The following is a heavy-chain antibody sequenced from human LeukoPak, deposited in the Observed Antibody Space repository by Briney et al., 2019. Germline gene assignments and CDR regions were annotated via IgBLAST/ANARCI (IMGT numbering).Heavy chain of an antibody. V-gene: IGHV3-11*06. CDR2: IGIDSGNT. CDR1: GFTFSDYC. Sequence: PGGSLRLSCAAGGFTFSDYCMNWVRLAPGKGLEWISYIGIDSGNTNYADSVKGRFTISGDKAKNSLYLQMNSLRVEDTAVYYCARDYKYAFDNWGQGTLVTVSS. J-gene: IGHJ4*02. CDR3: ARDYKYAFDN. D-gene: IGHD5-24*01.